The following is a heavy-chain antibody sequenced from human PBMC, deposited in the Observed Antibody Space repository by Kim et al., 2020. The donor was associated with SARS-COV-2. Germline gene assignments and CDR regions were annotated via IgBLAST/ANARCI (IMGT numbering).Heavy chain of an antibody. CDR2: ISAYNGNT. Sequence: ASVKVSCKASGYTFTSYGISWVRQAPGQGLEWMGWISAYNGNTNYAQKLQGRVTMTTDTSTSTAYMELRSLRSDDTAVYYCARDWFTIFGVVHILDAFDIWGQGTMVTVSS. CDR1: GYTFTSYG. D-gene: IGHD3-3*01. J-gene: IGHJ3*02. V-gene: IGHV1-18*01. CDR3: ARDWFTIFGVVHILDAFDI.